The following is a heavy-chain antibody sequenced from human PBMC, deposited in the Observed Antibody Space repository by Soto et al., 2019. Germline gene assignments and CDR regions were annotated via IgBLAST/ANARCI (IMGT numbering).Heavy chain of an antibody. J-gene: IGHJ4*02. Sequence: PSETLSLTYTVSGGSISSYYWSWIRQPPGKGLEWIGYIYYTGSTNYNPSLKSRVTISVDTSKNQFSLKVSSVTAADTAVYYCARHRDSYGSGDFDYWGQGTLVTVSS. CDR1: GGSISSYY. D-gene: IGHD5-18*01. V-gene: IGHV4-59*08. CDR3: ARHRDSYGSGDFDY. CDR2: IYYTGST.